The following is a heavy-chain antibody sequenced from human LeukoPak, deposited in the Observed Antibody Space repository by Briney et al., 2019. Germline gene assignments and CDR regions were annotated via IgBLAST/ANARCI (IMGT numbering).Heavy chain of an antibody. CDR1: GGSISSYY. Sequence: PSETLSLTCTVSGGSISSYYWSRIRQPPGKGLEWIGYIYYSGSTNYNPSLKSRVTISVDTSKNQFSLKLSSVTAADTAVYYCARDGLVRGLDYWGQGTLVTVSS. J-gene: IGHJ4*02. V-gene: IGHV4-59*01. D-gene: IGHD6-6*01. CDR2: IYYSGST. CDR3: ARDGLVRGLDY.